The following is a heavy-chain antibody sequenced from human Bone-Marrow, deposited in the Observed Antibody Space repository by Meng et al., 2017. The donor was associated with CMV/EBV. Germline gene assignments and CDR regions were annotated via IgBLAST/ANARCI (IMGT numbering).Heavy chain of an antibody. CDR3: ARVATLSTIPWFDP. Sequence: GGSLRLSCVGSGFTFTNYAMNWVRQAPGKGLEWISGIGGGGVSIFYADSVKGRFTISRDNAKNTLYLQMNSLTAEDTAVYYCARVATLSTIPWFDPWGQGTLVTVSS. D-gene: IGHD3-3*01. V-gene: IGHV3-23*01. CDR2: IGGGGVSI. CDR1: GFTFTNYA. J-gene: IGHJ5*02.